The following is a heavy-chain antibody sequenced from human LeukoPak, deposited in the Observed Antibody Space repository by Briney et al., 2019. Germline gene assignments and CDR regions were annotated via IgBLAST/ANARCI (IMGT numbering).Heavy chain of an antibody. CDR3: ARDRGTGIPFDY. V-gene: IGHV4-31*03. J-gene: IGHJ4*02. CDR1: GGSISSGGYY. Sequence: PSETLSLTCTVSGGSISSGGYYWSWIRQHPGKGLEWIGYIYYSGSTYYNPSLKSRVTISVDTSKNQFSLKLSSVTAADTAVYYCARDRGTGIPFDYWGQGTLVTVSS. D-gene: IGHD3-10*01. CDR2: IYYSGST.